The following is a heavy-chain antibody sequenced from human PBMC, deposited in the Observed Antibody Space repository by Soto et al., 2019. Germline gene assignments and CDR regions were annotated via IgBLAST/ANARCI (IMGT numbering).Heavy chain of an antibody. CDR1: GVSINSGGYY. Sequence: QVRLQESGPGLVKPSQTLSLTCSVSGVSINSGGYYWSWIRHHPGKGLEWIGYIYYTGHTFYNASLKSRVAMSLDTSKNQFSLKLSSVTAADTAVYYCARGSQLERDALDIWGQGTMVTVSS. CDR3: ARGSQLERDALDI. J-gene: IGHJ3*02. V-gene: IGHV4-31*03. D-gene: IGHD1-1*01. CDR2: IYYTGHT.